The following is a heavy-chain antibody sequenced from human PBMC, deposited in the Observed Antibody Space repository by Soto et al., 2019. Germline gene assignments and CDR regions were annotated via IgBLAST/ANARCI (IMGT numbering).Heavy chain of an antibody. V-gene: IGHV1-69*01. Sequence: QVQLVQSGAEVKKPGSSVTVSCKASGGTFGSYAFRWVRQAPGHGLEWMGGIIPVSGAAHYAQRFQGRVTITADESTSTAYMELSSLSSQDTDVYYCATALGCRSTSCTLDYWGQGTRVIVSS. J-gene: IGHJ4*02. CDR2: IIPVSGAA. D-gene: IGHD2-2*01. CDR1: GGTFGSYA. CDR3: ATALGCRSTSCTLDY.